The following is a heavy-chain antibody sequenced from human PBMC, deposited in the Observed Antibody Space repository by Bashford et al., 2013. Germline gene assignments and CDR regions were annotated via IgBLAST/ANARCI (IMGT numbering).Heavy chain of an antibody. V-gene: IGHV5-10-1*01. D-gene: IGHD5-24*01. CDR2: IDPSDSYT. CDR1: GYSFTSYW. J-gene: IGHJ6*02. CDR3: ASPSMAARYYYYGMDV. Sequence: GESLKISCKGSGYSFTSYWISWVRQMPGKGLEWMGRIDPSDSYTNYSPSFQGHVTISADKSISTAYLQWSSLKASDTAMYYCASPSMAARYYYYGMDVWGQGTTVTVSS.